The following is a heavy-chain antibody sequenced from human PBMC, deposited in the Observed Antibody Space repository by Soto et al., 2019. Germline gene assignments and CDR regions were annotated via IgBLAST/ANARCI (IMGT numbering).Heavy chain of an antibody. CDR1: GGSISSSSYY. V-gene: IGHV4-39*01. Sequence: SETLSLTCTVSGGSISSSSYYWGWIRQPPGKGLEWIGSIFYSGSTYYTPSLKSRVTISVDTSENQLSLKLSSVTAADTVVYYCASHIVVVAAAPEYYFDYWGQGTLVTVSS. D-gene: IGHD2-2*01. CDR2: IFYSGST. J-gene: IGHJ4*02. CDR3: ASHIVVVAAAPEYYFDY.